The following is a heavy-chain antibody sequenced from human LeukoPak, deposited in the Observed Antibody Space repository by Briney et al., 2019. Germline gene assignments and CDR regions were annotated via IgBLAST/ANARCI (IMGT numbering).Heavy chain of an antibody. CDR2: LFFGGST. D-gene: IGHD3-10*01. Sequence: PSETLSLTCTVSGASISTYYWSWIRQPPGKGLEWIGYLFFGGSTNYNPSLKSRVTISSDTSKNQLSLKLSSVTAADTAVYYCARHRGHPYYFDYWGQGTLVTVSS. CDR1: GASISTYY. V-gene: IGHV4-59*08. J-gene: IGHJ4*02. CDR3: ARHRGHPYYFDY.